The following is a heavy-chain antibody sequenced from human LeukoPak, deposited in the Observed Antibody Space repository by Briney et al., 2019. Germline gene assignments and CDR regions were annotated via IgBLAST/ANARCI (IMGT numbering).Heavy chain of an antibody. V-gene: IGHV3-53*01. J-gene: IGHJ3*02. CDR3: AITYYYDSSGKLDAFDI. Sequence: GGSLRLSCAASGFTVSSNYMSWVRQAPGKGLEWVSVIYRGGSTYYADPVKGRFTISRDNSKNTLYLQMNSLRAEDTAVYYCAITYYYDSSGKLDAFDIWGQGTMVTVSS. CDR2: IYRGGST. D-gene: IGHD3-22*01. CDR1: GFTVSSNY.